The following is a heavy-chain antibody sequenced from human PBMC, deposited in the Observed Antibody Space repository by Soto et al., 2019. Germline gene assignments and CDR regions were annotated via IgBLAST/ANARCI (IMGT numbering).Heavy chain of an antibody. D-gene: IGHD5-12*01. CDR3: ARDPGYSGYEGMDV. Sequence: SQTLSLTCSISGDSVSSNSAAWNWSRQAPSRGLEWLGRTYYRSKWYNDYAVSVKSRITINPDTSKNQFSLQLNSVTPEDTAVYYCARDPGYSGYEGMDVWGQGTTVTV. J-gene: IGHJ6*02. V-gene: IGHV6-1*01. CDR2: TYYRSKWYN. CDR1: GDSVSSNSAA.